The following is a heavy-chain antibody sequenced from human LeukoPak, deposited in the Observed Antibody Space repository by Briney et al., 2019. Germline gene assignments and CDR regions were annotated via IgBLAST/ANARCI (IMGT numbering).Heavy chain of an antibody. D-gene: IGHD2-15*01. Sequence: ASVKVSCKASGYTFTSNYIHWVRQAPGQGLEWMGWINPNSGGTNYAQKFQGWVTMTRDTSISTAYMELSRLRSDDTAVYYCARHCSGGSCYSGFDYWGQGTLVTVSS. V-gene: IGHV1-2*04. CDR1: GYTFTSNY. CDR2: INPNSGGT. CDR3: ARHCSGGSCYSGFDY. J-gene: IGHJ4*02.